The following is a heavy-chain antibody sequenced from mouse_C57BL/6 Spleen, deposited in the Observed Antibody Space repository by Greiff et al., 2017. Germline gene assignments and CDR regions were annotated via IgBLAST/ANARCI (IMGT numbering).Heavy chain of an antibody. D-gene: IGHD2-4*01. V-gene: IGHV2-5*01. CDR1: GFSLTSYG. CDR3: AKNSDYDGGYFDY. J-gene: IGHJ2*01. Sequence: QVQLQQSGPGLVQPSQSLSITCTVSGFSLTSYGVHWVRQSPGKGLEWLGVIWRGGSTDYNAAFMSRLSITKDNSKSQVFFKMNSLQADDTAIYYCAKNSDYDGGYFDYWGQGTTLTVSS. CDR2: IWRGGST.